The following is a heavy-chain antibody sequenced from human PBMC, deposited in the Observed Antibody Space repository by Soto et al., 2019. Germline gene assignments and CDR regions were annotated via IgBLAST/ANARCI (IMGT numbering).Heavy chain of an antibody. CDR1: GFTFSSYA. CDR2: ISGSGGST. Sequence: EVQLLESGGGLVQPGGSLRLSCAASGFTFSSYAMIWVRQAPGKGLEWVSAISGSGGSTYYADSVKGRFTISRDNSKNALYLQMNSMRAEDTAVYYCAKDRDGYSSGWYAGETEYWGQGTLVTVSS. J-gene: IGHJ4*02. CDR3: AKDRDGYSSGWYAGETEY. D-gene: IGHD6-19*01. V-gene: IGHV3-23*01.